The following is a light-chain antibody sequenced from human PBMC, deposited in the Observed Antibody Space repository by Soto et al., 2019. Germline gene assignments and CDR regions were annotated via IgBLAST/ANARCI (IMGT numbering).Light chain of an antibody. CDR2: DAS. V-gene: IGKV1-5*01. J-gene: IGKJ2*01. Sequence: DIPMTQSPSTLSASVGDRVTITCRASQSISSWLAWYQQKPGKAPKLLLYDASSLESGVPSRFSGSVSGTEFTLTISSLQPDDFATYYCQQYNSYSPYTFGQGTKLEIK. CDR3: QQYNSYSPYT. CDR1: QSISSW.